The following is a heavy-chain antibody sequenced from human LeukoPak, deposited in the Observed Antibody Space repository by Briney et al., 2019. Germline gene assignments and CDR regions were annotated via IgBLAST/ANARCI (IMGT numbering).Heavy chain of an antibody. Sequence: SVKVSCKASGGTFSSYAISWVRQAPGQGLEWMGRIIPILGIANYAQKFQGRVTITADKSTATAYMEVSSLRSEDTAVYFCARESGSEPFDYWGQGTLVTVSS. V-gene: IGHV1-69*04. D-gene: IGHD1-26*01. J-gene: IGHJ4*02. CDR1: GGTFSSYA. CDR3: ARESGSEPFDY. CDR2: IIPILGIA.